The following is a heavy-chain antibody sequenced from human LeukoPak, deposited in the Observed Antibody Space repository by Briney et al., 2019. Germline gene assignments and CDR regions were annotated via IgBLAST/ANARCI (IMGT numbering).Heavy chain of an antibody. CDR2: INTNTGNP. Sequence: ASVKVSCKASGYTFTSYAMNWVRQAPGQGLEWMGWINTNTGNPTYAQGFTGRFVFSLDTSVSTAYLQISSLKAEDTAVYYCAKVTAAAGIVHIDYWGQGTLVTVSS. CDR1: GYTFTSYA. V-gene: IGHV7-4-1*02. CDR3: AKVTAAAGIVHIDY. D-gene: IGHD6-13*01. J-gene: IGHJ4*02.